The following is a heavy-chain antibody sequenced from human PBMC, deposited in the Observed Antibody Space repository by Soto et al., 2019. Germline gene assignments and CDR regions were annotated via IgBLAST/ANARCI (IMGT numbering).Heavy chain of an antibody. CDR3: ARVRNMAKALGGFDP. CDR1: GYTFTGYY. V-gene: IGHV1-2*02. CDR2: INPNSGGT. J-gene: IGHJ5*02. D-gene: IGHD3-10*01. Sequence: RASVKVSCKASGYTFTGYYMHWVRQAPGQGLEWMGWINPNSGGTNYAQKFQGRVTMTRDTSISTAYMELSRLRSDDTAVYYCARVRNMAKALGGFDPWGQGTLVTVSS.